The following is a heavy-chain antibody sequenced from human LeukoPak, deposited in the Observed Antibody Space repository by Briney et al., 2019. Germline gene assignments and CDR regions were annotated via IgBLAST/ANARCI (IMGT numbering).Heavy chain of an antibody. J-gene: IGHJ4*02. D-gene: IGHD3-3*01. Sequence: SETLSLTCAVDGGSFSGYYWSWIRQPPGKGLEWIGEINHSGSTNYNPSLKSRVTISVDTSKNQFSLKLSSVTAADTAVYYCARGHYDFWSGYYRVYYFDYWGQGTLVTVSS. CDR1: GGSFSGYY. CDR2: INHSGST. V-gene: IGHV4-34*01. CDR3: ARGHYDFWSGYYRVYYFDY.